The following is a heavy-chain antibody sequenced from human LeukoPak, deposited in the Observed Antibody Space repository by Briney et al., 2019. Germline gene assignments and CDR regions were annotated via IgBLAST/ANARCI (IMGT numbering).Heavy chain of an antibody. D-gene: IGHD4-17*01. Sequence: GGSLRLSCAASGFTFSSYWMHWVRQTPGKGLVWVSRINGAGSSISYADSVKGRVTSSRDNAKNTLYLQMNNLRAEDTAVYYCARGGDYKNDYWGQGTLVTVSS. CDR1: GFTFSSYW. J-gene: IGHJ4*02. CDR2: INGAGSSI. CDR3: ARGGDYKNDY. V-gene: IGHV3-74*01.